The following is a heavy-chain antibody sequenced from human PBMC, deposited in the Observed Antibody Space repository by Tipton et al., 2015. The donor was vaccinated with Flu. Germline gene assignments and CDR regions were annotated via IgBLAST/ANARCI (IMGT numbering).Heavy chain of an antibody. CDR1: GDSISSDYY. D-gene: IGHD4-11*01. CDR3: ARRDYSNYVSDPKSCLDP. V-gene: IGHV4-38-2*02. CDR2: VFATGNT. J-gene: IGHJ5*02. Sequence: TLSLTCTISGDSISSDYYWGWVRQPPGKGLEWIGDVFATGNTYRNPSFKTRVTISVDRSKNQFSLKVFSVTAADTAIYYCARRDYSNYVSDPKSCLDPWGQGILVTVSS.